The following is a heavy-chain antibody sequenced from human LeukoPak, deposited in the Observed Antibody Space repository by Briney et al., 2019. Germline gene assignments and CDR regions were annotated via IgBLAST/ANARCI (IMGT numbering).Heavy chain of an antibody. CDR2: IYYSGST. D-gene: IGHD6-19*01. V-gene: IGHV4-39*01. J-gene: IGHJ4*02. Sequence: SETLSLTCTVSGGSISSSSYYWGWIRQPPGKGLEWIGSIYYSGSTYYNPSLKSRVTISVDTSKNQFSLKLSSVTAADTAVYYCARYSSGWYEDYWGQGNLVTVSS. CDR3: ARYSSGWYEDY. CDR1: GGSISSSSYY.